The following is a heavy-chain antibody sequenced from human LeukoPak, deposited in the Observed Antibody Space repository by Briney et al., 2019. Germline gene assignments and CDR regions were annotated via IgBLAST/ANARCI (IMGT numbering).Heavy chain of an antibody. J-gene: IGHJ5*02. CDR2: IYYSGST. CDR1: GGSISSYC. D-gene: IGHD5-18*01. CDR3: AREGYSYGTNWFDP. Sequence: SETLSLTCTVSGGSISSYCWSWIRQPPGKGLEWIGYIYYSGSTNYNPSLKSRVTISVDTSKNQFSLKLSSVTAVDTAVYYCAREGYSYGTNWFDPWGQGTLVTVSS. V-gene: IGHV4-59*01.